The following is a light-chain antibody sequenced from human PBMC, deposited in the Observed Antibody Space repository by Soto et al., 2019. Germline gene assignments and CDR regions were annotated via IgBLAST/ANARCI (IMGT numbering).Light chain of an antibody. V-gene: IGKV1-27*01. Sequence: DIQVTQSPSSLSASVGDRVTITCRASQDISGHLAWYQQKPGKVPKLLIYEASTLQSGVPSRFSASGSGTDFTLTISRLQPEDVATYYCQKYNGTPRTFGQGTKVELK. CDR3: QKYNGTPRT. J-gene: IGKJ1*01. CDR2: EAS. CDR1: QDISGH.